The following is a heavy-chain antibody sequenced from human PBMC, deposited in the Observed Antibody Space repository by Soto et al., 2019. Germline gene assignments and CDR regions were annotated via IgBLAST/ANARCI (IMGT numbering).Heavy chain of an antibody. V-gene: IGHV1-2*04. CDR3: ARSVVGATTGFDY. Sequence: ASVKVSCKASGYTLTSYYMHWVRQAPGQGLEWMGWINPNSGGTNYAQKFQGWVTMTRDTSIITAYMELSRLRSDDTAVYYCARSVVGATTGFDYWGQGTLVTVSS. CDR1: GYTLTSYY. J-gene: IGHJ4*02. D-gene: IGHD1-26*01. CDR2: INPNSGGT.